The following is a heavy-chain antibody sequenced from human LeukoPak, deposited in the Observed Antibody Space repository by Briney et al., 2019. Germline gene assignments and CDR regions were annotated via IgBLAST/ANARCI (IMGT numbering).Heavy chain of an antibody. Sequence: GGSLRLSCAASGFTFSSYWMSWVRQAPGKGLEWVANIKQDGSEKYYVDSVKGRFTISRDNAKNSLYLQMNSLRAEDTAVYYCARESLLLWFGERGNWFDPWGQGTLVTVSS. D-gene: IGHD3-10*01. V-gene: IGHV3-7*01. CDR3: ARESLLLWFGERGNWFDP. CDR2: IKQDGSEK. J-gene: IGHJ5*02. CDR1: GFTFSSYW.